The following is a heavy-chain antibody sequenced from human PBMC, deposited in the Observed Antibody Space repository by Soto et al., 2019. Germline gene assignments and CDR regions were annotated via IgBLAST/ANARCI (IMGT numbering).Heavy chain of an antibody. CDR3: ASARGWYGNTPFDY. D-gene: IGHD6-19*01. CDR2: ISYDGSNK. CDR1: GFTFSSYA. Sequence: GGSLRLSCAASGFTFSSYAMHWVRPAPGKGLEWVAVISYDGSNKYYADSVKGRFTISRDNSKNTLYLQMNSLRAEDTAVYYCASARGWYGNTPFDYWGQGTLVTVSS. V-gene: IGHV3-30-3*01. J-gene: IGHJ4*02.